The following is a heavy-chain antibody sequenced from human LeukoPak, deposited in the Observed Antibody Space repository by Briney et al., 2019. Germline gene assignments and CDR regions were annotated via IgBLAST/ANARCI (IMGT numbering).Heavy chain of an antibody. CDR2: IYHSGST. Sequence: PSQTLSLTCAVSGVSISSGGYSWSWLRQPPGKGLEWIGYIYHSGSTYYNPSLKSRVTISVDRSKNQFSLKLSSVTAADTAVYYCARDEGYWGQGTLVTVSS. CDR3: ARDEGY. CDR1: GVSISSGGYS. V-gene: IGHV4-30-2*01. J-gene: IGHJ4*02.